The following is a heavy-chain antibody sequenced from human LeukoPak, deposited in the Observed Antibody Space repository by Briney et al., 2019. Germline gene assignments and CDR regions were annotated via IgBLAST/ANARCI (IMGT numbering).Heavy chain of an antibody. CDR2: IKPDGSST. CDR1: GFTFSDYW. Sequence: GGSLRLSCAASGFTFSDYWMHWVRQAPGKGLVWVSDIKPDGSSTRYADSVKGRFTISRDNAKNTLYLQMNSLRVEDTAVYYCARGNWEPADYWGQGTLVTVSS. D-gene: IGHD1-26*01. CDR3: ARGNWEPADY. J-gene: IGHJ4*02. V-gene: IGHV3-74*01.